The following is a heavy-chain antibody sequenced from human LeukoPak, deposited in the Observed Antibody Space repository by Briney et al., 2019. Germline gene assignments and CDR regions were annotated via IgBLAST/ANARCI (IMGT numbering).Heavy chain of an antibody. CDR1: GFTFSSYG. J-gene: IGHJ3*02. CDR2: IRYDGSNK. V-gene: IGHV3-30*02. D-gene: IGHD3-10*01. Sequence: GGSLRLSCAASGFTFSSYGMHWVRQAPGKGLEWVAFIRYDGSNKYYADFVKGRFTISRDNSKNTLYLQMNSLRAEDTAVYYCAKGDAPRGVIITAAFDIWGQGTMVTVSS. CDR3: AKGDAPRGVIITAAFDI.